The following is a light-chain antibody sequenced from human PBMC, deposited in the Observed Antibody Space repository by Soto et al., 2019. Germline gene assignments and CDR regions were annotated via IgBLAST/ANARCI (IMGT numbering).Light chain of an antibody. CDR2: GVS. Sequence: EIVLTQSPGTLSLSPGENATLFRRASQTVSSSCLAWYQQKPGQAPRLLIYGVSSRATGIPDRFSGSGSGTDFTLTISRLQPEDFAVYYCQHYDNSAALTFGGGTKVDIK. V-gene: IGKV3-20*01. CDR3: QHYDNSAALT. CDR1: QTVSSSC. J-gene: IGKJ4*01.